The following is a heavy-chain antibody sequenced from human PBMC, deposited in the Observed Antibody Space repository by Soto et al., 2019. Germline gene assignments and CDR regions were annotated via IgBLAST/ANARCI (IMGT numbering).Heavy chain of an antibody. Sequence: GESLKISCAASGFTFSSYAMSWVRQAPGKGLEWVSAISGSGGSTYYADSVKGRFTISRDNSKNTLYLQMNSLRAEDTAVYYCAKGADLGYYYYYMDVWGKGTTVTVSS. V-gene: IGHV3-23*01. CDR2: ISGSGGST. CDR3: AKGADLGYYYYYMDV. D-gene: IGHD3-16*01. J-gene: IGHJ6*03. CDR1: GFTFSSYA.